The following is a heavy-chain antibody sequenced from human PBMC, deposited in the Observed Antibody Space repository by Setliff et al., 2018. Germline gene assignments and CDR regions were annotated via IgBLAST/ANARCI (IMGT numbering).Heavy chain of an antibody. CDR2: VYYSGAA. J-gene: IGHJ4*02. D-gene: IGHD5-12*01. V-gene: IGHV4-59*01. CDR3: ARGGTFRYFDY. Sequence: PSETLSLTCTVSGGSFSTYYWSWIRQAPGKGLEWIGRVYYSGAANYNPSLKSRVTVSVDTSKNQFSLRLISVTAADTAVYYCARGGTFRYFDYWGQGTPVTVSS. CDR1: GGSFSTYY.